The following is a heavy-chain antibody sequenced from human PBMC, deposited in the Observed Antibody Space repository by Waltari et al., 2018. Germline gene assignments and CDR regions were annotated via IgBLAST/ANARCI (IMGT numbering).Heavy chain of an antibody. CDR3: ARTITYYYDSSGYYRYYFDY. CDR2: MNPNSGNT. J-gene: IGHJ4*02. V-gene: IGHV1-8*01. D-gene: IGHD3-22*01. CDR1: GYTFTSYD. Sequence: QVQLVQSGAEVKKPGASVKVSCKASGYTFTSYDINWVRQATGQGLEWMGWMNPNSGNTGYAQKFQGRVTMTRNTSISTAYMELSSLRSEDTAVYYCARTITYYYDSSGYYRYYFDYWGQGTLVTVSS.